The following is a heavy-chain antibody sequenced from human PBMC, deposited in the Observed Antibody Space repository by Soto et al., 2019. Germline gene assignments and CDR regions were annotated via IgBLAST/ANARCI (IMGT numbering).Heavy chain of an antibody. D-gene: IGHD3-10*01. V-gene: IGHV5-51*01. J-gene: IGHJ6*02. CDR3: ASGYYYGSGSYYPHYYYGMDV. Sequence: GESLKSSCKGSGYSFTSYWIGWVRQMPGKGLEWMGIIYPGDSYTNYSPSFQGHVTISADKSISTAYLQWSSLKASDTAMYYCASGYYYGSGSYYPHYYYGMDVWGQGTTVTVSS. CDR2: IYPGDSYT. CDR1: GYSFTSYW.